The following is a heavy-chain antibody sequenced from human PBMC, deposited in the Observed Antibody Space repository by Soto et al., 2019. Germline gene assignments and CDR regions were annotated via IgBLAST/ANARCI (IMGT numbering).Heavy chain of an antibody. CDR3: ARDALDAYDFWSGYSHQGNWFDP. CDR2: IYYSGST. CDR1: GGSISSYY. V-gene: IGHV4-59*01. D-gene: IGHD3-3*01. Sequence: SETLSHTCTVSGGSISSYYWSWFRQPPGKGLEWIGYIYYSGSTNYNPSLKSRVTISVDTSKNQFSLKLSSVTAADTAVYYCARDALDAYDFWSGYSHQGNWFDPWGQGTLVTVSS. J-gene: IGHJ5*02.